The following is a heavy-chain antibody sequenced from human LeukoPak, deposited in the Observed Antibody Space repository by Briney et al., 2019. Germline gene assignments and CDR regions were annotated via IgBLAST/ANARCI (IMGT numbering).Heavy chain of an antibody. D-gene: IGHD1-14*01. V-gene: IGHV3-23*01. CDR1: GFTFSSYA. CDR2: LSGSSGNT. J-gene: IGHJ4*02. Sequence: GGSLRPSCAASGFTFSSYAMTWVRQAPGKGLEWVSTLSGSSGNTYYADSVKGRFTISRDNSKNTLYLQMNSLRAEDTAVYYCVAGLSKTTLTVYWGQGTLVTVSS. CDR3: VAGLSKTTLTVY.